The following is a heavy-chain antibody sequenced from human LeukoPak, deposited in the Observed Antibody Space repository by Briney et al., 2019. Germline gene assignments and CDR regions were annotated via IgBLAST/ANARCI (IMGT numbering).Heavy chain of an antibody. Sequence: PSETLSLTCTVSGGSISTGDYYWSWIRQPPGKGLEWIGYIYYSGSTNYNPSLKSRVTISVDTSKNQFSLKLSSVTAADTAVYYCARIVPPAVDTAMGTFDYWGQGALVTVSS. CDR3: ARIVPPAVDTAMGTFDY. J-gene: IGHJ4*02. CDR2: IYYSGST. CDR1: GGSISTGDYY. V-gene: IGHV4-61*08. D-gene: IGHD5-18*01.